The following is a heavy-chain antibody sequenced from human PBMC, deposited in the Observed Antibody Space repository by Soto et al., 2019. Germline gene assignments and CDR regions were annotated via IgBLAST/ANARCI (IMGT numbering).Heavy chain of an antibody. Sequence: GESVKISCKGSGYSFTSYWIGWVRQMPGKGLEWMGIIYPGDSDTRYSPSFQGQVTISADKSISTAYLQWSSLKASDTAMYYCARQHRVLLWFGESFDPWGQGTLVTVSS. D-gene: IGHD3-10*01. J-gene: IGHJ5*02. CDR3: ARQHRVLLWFGESFDP. CDR1: GYSFTSYW. V-gene: IGHV5-51*01. CDR2: IYPGDSDT.